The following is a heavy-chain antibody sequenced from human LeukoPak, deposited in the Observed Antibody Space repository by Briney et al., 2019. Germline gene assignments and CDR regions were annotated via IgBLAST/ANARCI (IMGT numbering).Heavy chain of an antibody. J-gene: IGHJ4*02. CDR1: EFTFGSYW. CDR2: INGDGSDT. Sequence: GGSLRLSCAASEFTFGSYWMHWVRQAPGKGLVWVSRINGDGSDTSYADSVKGRFTISRDNAKNTLYLQMNSLRAEDTAVYYCARQSTAAPIDYWGQGTLVTVSS. D-gene: IGHD6-6*01. V-gene: IGHV3-74*01. CDR3: ARQSTAAPIDY.